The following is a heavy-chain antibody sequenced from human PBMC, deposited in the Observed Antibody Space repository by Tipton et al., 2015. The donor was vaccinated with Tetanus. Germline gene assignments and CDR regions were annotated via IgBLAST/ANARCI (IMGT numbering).Heavy chain of an antibody. Sequence: QSGPEVKKPGASVKVSCKASGYTLTSYHMHWVRQAPGQGLEWMGIINPIGGSTSYAQKFQGRITMTGDTSTSTVYMDLNSLRVEDTAVYYCARDPHTIRTGNHRGFDYWGQGTKVTVSS. CDR2: INPIGGST. CDR3: ARDPHTIRTGNHRGFDY. V-gene: IGHV1-46*01. CDR1: GYTLTSYH. D-gene: IGHD3-10*01. J-gene: IGHJ4*02.